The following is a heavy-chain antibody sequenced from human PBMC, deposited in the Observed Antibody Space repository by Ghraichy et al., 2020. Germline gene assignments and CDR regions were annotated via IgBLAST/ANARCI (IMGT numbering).Heavy chain of an antibody. Sequence: SLRLSCAASGFTFDDYAMHWVRQTPGKGLEWVAGISWNSGVIKYADSVEGRFTISRDNDRQSLYLLMNSLREGDTAFYYCAKPMTATPGVFDFWGRGALVSVSS. CDR2: ISWNSGVI. CDR3: AKPMTATPGVFDF. CDR1: GFTFDDYA. D-gene: IGHD2-21*02. J-gene: IGHJ4*02. V-gene: IGHV3-9*01.